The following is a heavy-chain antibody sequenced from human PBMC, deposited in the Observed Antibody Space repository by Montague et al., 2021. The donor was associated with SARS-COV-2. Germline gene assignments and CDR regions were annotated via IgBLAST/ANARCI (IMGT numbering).Heavy chain of an antibody. CDR2: IYFNGNT. Sequence: SETLSLTCSVSGVSVSSNNYYWTWIRRPPGKGLEWIGYIYFNGNTIPNPSLEGRVTTSIDTSKNQFSLKLSSVTAADTAVYYCARGRTVTTFYYYYYGMDVWGQGTTVTVSS. CDR1: GVSVSSNNYY. V-gene: IGHV4-61*01. J-gene: IGHJ6*02. D-gene: IGHD4-17*01. CDR3: ARGRTVTTFYYYYYGMDV.